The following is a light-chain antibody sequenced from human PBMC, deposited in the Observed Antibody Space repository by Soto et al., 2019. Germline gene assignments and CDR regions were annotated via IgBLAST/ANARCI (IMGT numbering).Light chain of an antibody. CDR3: QQYNNWPRT. J-gene: IGKJ2*01. CDR2: GSS. CDR1: QSVSSS. V-gene: IGKV3-15*01. Sequence: EIVMTQSPVTLSVSPGERATLSCRASQSVSSSLAWLQQTPGQAPRLLIYGSSTRATGIPARFSGSGSGTELTLTSSSLRSEDFAVYYCQQYNNWPRTFGQGTKLEMK.